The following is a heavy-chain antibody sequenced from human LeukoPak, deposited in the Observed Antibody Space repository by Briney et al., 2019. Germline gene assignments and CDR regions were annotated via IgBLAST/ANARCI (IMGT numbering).Heavy chain of an antibody. V-gene: IGHV4-59*01. CDR3: ARVDCISTSCPADY. Sequence: SETLSLTCTVSGGSMTSYYWNWIRQPPGKGLEWIGFIFYSGSTNYNPALKSRVTISGDTSRNQCSLKLSSVTAADTAIYYCARVDCISTSCPADYWGQGTLVTVSS. CDR1: GGSMTSYY. J-gene: IGHJ4*02. CDR2: IFYSGST. D-gene: IGHD2-2*01.